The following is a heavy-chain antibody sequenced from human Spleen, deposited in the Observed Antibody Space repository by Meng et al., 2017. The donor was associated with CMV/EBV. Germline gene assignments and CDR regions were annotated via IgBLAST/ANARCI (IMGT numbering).Heavy chain of an antibody. Sequence: VLVGQSGAGVRKPGASVKVSCEASGFIFTSYAISWVRQAPGQGLQYMGWISAYNGNTNYAQELQGRVTMTTDTSTSTAYMELRSLRSDDTAVYYCARDVAVAGTASIDYWGQGTLVTVSS. V-gene: IGHV1-18*01. CDR1: GFIFTSYA. CDR3: ARDVAVAGTASIDY. J-gene: IGHJ4*02. D-gene: IGHD6-19*01. CDR2: ISAYNGNT.